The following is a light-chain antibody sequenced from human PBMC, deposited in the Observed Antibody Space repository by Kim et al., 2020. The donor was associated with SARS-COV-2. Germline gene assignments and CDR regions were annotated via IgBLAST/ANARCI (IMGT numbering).Light chain of an antibody. CDR1: KLADKY. J-gene: IGLJ2*01. CDR2: QVN. V-gene: IGLV3-1*01. CDR3: QAWDSSTVV. Sequence: VTPGQTASIPCSGDKLADKYPCWYQQKPGQSPVLVIYQVNKRPSGIPERFSGSSSGNTATLTISGTQAMDEADYYCQAWDSSTVVFGGGTKVTVL.